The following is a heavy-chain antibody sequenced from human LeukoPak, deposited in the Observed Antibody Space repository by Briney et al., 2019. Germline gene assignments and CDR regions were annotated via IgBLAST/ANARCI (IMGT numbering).Heavy chain of an antibody. CDR1: GGSISSYY. CDR2: IYYSGST. J-gene: IGHJ6*02. D-gene: IGHD2-2*03. CDR3: ARRTLLAIDYYYGMDV. V-gene: IGHV4-59*08. Sequence: SETLSLTCTVSGGSISSYYWSWIRQPPGKGLEWIGYIYYSGSTNYNPSLKSRVTISVDTSKNQFSLKLSSVTAADTAVYYCARRTLLAIDYYYGMDVWGQGTTVTVSS.